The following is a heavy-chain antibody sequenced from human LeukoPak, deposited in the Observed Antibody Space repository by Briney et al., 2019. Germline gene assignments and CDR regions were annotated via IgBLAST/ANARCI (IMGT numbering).Heavy chain of an antibody. J-gene: IGHJ4*02. CDR3: AGIGELLYFDH. V-gene: IGHV2-5*01. Sequence: SGPTLVKPTQTLTLTCTFSGFSLSTSGVGVGWIRQPPGKALEWLALIYWNDDKRYSPSLKSRLTITKDTSKNQVVLTMTNMDPVDTATYYCAGIGELLYFDHWGQGTLVTVSS. CDR2: IYWNDDK. D-gene: IGHD3-10*01. CDR1: GFSLSTSGVG.